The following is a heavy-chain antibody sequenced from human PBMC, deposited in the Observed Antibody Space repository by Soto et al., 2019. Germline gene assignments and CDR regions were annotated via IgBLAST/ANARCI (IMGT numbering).Heavy chain of an antibody. CDR1: GGSFSGYY. CDR2: INHSGST. D-gene: IGHD6-19*01. CDR3: TVGGSGWYGGNYYYGMDV. Sequence: QVQLQQWGAGLLKPSETLSLTCAVYGGSFSGYYWSWIRQPPGKGLEWSGEINHSGSTNYNPSLKSRVTISVDTSKNQFSLKLSSVTAADTAVYYCTVGGSGWYGGNYYYGMDVWGQGTTVTVSS. V-gene: IGHV4-34*01. J-gene: IGHJ6*02.